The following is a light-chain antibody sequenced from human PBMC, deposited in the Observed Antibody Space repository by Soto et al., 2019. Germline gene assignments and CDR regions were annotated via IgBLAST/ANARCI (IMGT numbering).Light chain of an antibody. Sequence: EIVLTQSPGTLSLSPGERATLSCRASQSVSSSYLAWYQQKPGQAPRLLIYGASRRATGIPDRFSGSGSGTDFTLTISRLEPEDFAAYYCQQYGSSSPITFGQGTRLEIK. V-gene: IGKV3-20*01. CDR3: QQYGSSSPIT. CDR1: QSVSSSY. CDR2: GAS. J-gene: IGKJ5*01.